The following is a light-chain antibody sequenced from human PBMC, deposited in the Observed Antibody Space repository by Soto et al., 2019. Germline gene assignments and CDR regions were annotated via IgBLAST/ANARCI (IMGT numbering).Light chain of an antibody. CDR1: QSISDN. Sequence: EIVMTQSPATLSVSPGERVTLSCRASQSISDNLAWYQQKPGQVPRLLVYGASSRATGIAARFIGGGSGTEFTLTITYLQSEDTAVYYCQQYHNWPPVTFGQGTRLEI. J-gene: IGKJ5*01. V-gene: IGKV3-15*01. CDR3: QQYHNWPPVT. CDR2: GAS.